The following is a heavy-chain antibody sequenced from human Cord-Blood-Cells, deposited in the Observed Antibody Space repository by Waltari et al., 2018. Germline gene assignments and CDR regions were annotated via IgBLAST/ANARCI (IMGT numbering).Heavy chain of an antibody. CDR1: GFTFDDYA. Sequence: EVQLVESGGGLVQPGGSLRLSCAASGFTFDDYAMHWVRQAPGKGLEWVSGISWNSGSIGYADSVKGRFTISRDNAKNSLYLQMNSLRAEDTALYYCAKVIGRAIICSGGSCYFDYWGQGTLVTVSS. J-gene: IGHJ4*02. CDR3: AKVIGRAIICSGGSCYFDY. CDR2: ISWNSGSI. D-gene: IGHD2-15*01. V-gene: IGHV3-9*01.